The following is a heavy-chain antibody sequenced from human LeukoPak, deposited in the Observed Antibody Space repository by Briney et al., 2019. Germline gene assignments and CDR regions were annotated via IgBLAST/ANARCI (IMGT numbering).Heavy chain of an antibody. J-gene: IGHJ4*02. CDR3: ARGSEGFDY. V-gene: IGHV3-7*01. Sequence: GGSLRLSCAASGFTFSSYWMNWARQAPGKGLEWVASINHNGNVNYYVDSVKGRFTISRDNAKNSLYLQMNSLRAEDTAVYYCARGSEGFDYWGQGTLVTVSS. CDR1: GFTFSSYW. CDR2: INHNGNVN.